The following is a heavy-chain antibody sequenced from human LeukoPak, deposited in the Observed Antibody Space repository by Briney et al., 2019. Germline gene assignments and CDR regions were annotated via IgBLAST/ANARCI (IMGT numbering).Heavy chain of an antibody. J-gene: IGHJ4*02. CDR1: GFTLNSNW. D-gene: IGHD3-10*01. CDR3: ARAQYYYGSGSYERDY. V-gene: IGHV3-74*01. CDR2: INEGGSGT. Sequence: PGGSLRLSCAVSGFTLNSNWIHWVRQAPRQGLVWVSRINEGGSGTSYADSVKGRFTISRDNSKNTLYLQMNSLRVEDTAVYYCARAQYYYGSGSYERDYWGQGTLVTVSS.